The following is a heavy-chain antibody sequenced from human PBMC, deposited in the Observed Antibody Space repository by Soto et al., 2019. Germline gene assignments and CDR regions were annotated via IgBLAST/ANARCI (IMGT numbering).Heavy chain of an antibody. CDR2: FNPILTMS. CDR3: ATSYGSGYRASDF. CDR1: GDTFNFYT. J-gene: IGHJ4*02. D-gene: IGHD3-10*01. V-gene: IGHV1-69*02. Sequence: QVQLVQSGADVKKPGSSVKVSCKASGDTFNFYTINWVRQAPGLGLEWMGRFNPILTMSNYAQKFEGRVRITADKSTSTAYMELSRLRAEDTAMYYCATSYGSGYRASDFWGQGALVTVSS.